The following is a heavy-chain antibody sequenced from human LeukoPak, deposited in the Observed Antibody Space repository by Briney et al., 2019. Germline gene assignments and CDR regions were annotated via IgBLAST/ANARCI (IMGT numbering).Heavy chain of an antibody. Sequence: PGRSLRLSCTASGFTFGDYAMSWFRQAPRKGLEWVGFIRSKAYGGTTEYAASVKGRFTISRDDSKSIAYLQMNSLKTEDTAVYYCTIEDCTNGVCYTLFDYWGQGTLVTVSS. CDR2: IRSKAYGGTT. CDR3: TIEDCTNGVCYTLFDY. V-gene: IGHV3-49*03. CDR1: GFTFGDYA. D-gene: IGHD2-8*01. J-gene: IGHJ4*02.